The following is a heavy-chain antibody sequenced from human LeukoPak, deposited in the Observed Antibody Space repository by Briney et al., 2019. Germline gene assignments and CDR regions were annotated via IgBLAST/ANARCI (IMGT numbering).Heavy chain of an antibody. CDR3: ARRAHYYDSSGEADY. CDR2: IYYSGST. D-gene: IGHD3-22*01. Sequence: SETLSLTCTVSGGSISSSSYYWGWIRQPPGKGLEWIGSIYYSGSTYYNPSLRSRVTISVDTSKNQFSLRLSSVTAAGTAVYYCARRAHYYDSSGEADYWGQGSLVTVSS. J-gene: IGHJ4*02. V-gene: IGHV4-39*01. CDR1: GGSISSSSYY.